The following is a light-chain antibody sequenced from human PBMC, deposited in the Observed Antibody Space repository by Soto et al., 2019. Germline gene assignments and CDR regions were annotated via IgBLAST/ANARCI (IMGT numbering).Light chain of an antibody. CDR1: SSDVGAYKY. Sequence: QSALTQPPSASGSPGQSVTISCTGTSSDVGAYKYVSWCQQYPGKAPKLMIYEVTKRPSGVPDCFSGSKSGNTASLTVSGLQAEDEADYYCTSYVGNDIWVFGGGTEVTVL. V-gene: IGLV2-8*01. CDR2: EVT. CDR3: TSYVGNDIWV. J-gene: IGLJ3*02.